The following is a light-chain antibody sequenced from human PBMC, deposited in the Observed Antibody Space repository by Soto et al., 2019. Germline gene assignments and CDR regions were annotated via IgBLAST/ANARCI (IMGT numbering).Light chain of an antibody. CDR3: CSHVRYLNWV. J-gene: IGLJ3*02. Sequence: QSALTQPASVSGSPGQSITISCTGTSSDVGSYNRVSWYQQQPDKAPKLIIFEDNKRPSGVSDRFSGSKSGNTASLTISGLQAEDEADYYCCSHVRYLNWVFGGGTKVTVL. V-gene: IGLV2-23*01. CDR2: EDN. CDR1: SSDVGSYNR.